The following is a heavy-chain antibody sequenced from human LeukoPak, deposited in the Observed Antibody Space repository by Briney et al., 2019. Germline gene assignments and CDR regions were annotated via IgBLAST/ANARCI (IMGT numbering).Heavy chain of an antibody. CDR1: GFTFSSNG. D-gene: IGHD5-24*01. V-gene: IGHV3-48*04. Sequence: GGSLRLSCAASGFTFSSNGMNWVRQAPGKGLEWVSYISATGGTIYYADSVKGRFTISRDNAKNTLYLQMNSLRAEDTAVYYCAGGRDRSSLYFDSWGQGTLVTVSS. J-gene: IGHJ4*02. CDR2: ISATGGTI. CDR3: AGGRDRSSLYFDS.